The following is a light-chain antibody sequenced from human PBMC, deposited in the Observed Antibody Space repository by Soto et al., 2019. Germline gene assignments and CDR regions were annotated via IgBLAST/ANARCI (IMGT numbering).Light chain of an antibody. J-gene: IGKJ4*01. CDR3: QQRAGWPPT. CDR2: DAS. V-gene: IGKV3-11*01. Sequence: EIVLTQSPATVSLSPVEVATRCVWASQSLSSYLAWYQQKPGQAPRLLIYDASNRANGIPARFTGSGSGTDFTLTISSLEPEDFAVYFCQQRAGWPPTFGGGGKVDI. CDR1: QSLSSY.